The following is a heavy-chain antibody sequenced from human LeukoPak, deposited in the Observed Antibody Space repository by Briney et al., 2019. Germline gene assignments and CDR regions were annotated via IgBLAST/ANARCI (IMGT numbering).Heavy chain of an antibody. CDR3: AKDRGGSDY. D-gene: IGHD1-26*01. CDR1: GFTFSNYA. Sequence: GGSLRLSCAASGFTFSNYAMTWVRQVPGKGLEWVSAISGSGGSTYYADSVKGRFTVSRDNSKNTLYLQLNSLRAEDTAVYYCAKDRGGSDYWGQGTLVTVSS. CDR2: ISGSGGST. V-gene: IGHV3-23*01. J-gene: IGHJ4*02.